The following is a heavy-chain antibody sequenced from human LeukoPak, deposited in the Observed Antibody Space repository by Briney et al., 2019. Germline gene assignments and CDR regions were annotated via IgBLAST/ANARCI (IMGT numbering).Heavy chain of an antibody. CDR2: MNPKSGNT. CDR1: GYTFTRYD. D-gene: IGHD3-10*01. CDR3: AREYYYGSGSWDY. V-gene: IGHV1-8*03. Sequence: ASVKVSCKASGYTFTRYDINWVRQATGQGLEWMGWMNPKSGNTGHAQKFQGRVTITRDTSISTVYMELSSLRSDDTAVYYCAREYYYGSGSWDYWGQGTLVTVSS. J-gene: IGHJ4*02.